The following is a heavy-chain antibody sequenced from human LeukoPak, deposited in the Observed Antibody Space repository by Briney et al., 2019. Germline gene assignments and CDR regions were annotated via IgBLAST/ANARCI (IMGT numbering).Heavy chain of an antibody. CDR2: IYYGGST. CDR1: GDSIISSSHY. D-gene: IGHD3-22*01. Sequence: SETLSLTCTVFGDSIISSSHYWGWIRQPPGKGLEWIGYIYYGGSTNYNPSLKSRVTISVDTSKKQFSLKLTSVTAADTAVYYCARNYDGSGYYLYWGQGTLVTVSS. V-gene: IGHV4-61*05. J-gene: IGHJ4*02. CDR3: ARNYDGSGYYLY.